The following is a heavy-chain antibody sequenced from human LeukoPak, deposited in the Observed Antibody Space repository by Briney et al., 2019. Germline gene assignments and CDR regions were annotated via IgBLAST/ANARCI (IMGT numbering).Heavy chain of an antibody. V-gene: IGHV4-59*01. D-gene: IGHD3-22*01. Sequence: SETLSFTCTVSGDSMSSYYWSWIRQPPGKGLEWIGYIYYSGGTNYNPSLKTRVTIEIDTSSDQFSLRLTSVTAADTAVYYCARGGPNSSGFSGDGFDIWGQGTMVTVSS. CDR2: IYYSGGT. CDR3: ARGGPNSSGFSGDGFDI. CDR1: GDSMSSYY. J-gene: IGHJ3*02.